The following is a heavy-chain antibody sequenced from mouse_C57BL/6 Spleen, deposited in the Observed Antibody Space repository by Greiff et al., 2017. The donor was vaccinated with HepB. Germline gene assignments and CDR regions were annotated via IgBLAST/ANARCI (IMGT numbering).Heavy chain of an antibody. V-gene: IGHV1-15*01. CDR1: GYTFTDYE. CDR2: IDPETGGT. Sequence: QVQLQQSGAELVRPGASVTLSCKASGYTFTDYEMHWVKQTPVHGLEWIGAIDPETGGTAYNQKFKGKAILTADKSSSTAYMELRSLTSEDSAVYYCTIYGYDAPSFAYWGQGTLVTVSA. CDR3: TIYGYDAPSFAY. J-gene: IGHJ3*01. D-gene: IGHD2-2*01.